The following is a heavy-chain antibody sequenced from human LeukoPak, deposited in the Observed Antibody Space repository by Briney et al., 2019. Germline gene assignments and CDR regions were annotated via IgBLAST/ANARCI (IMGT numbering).Heavy chain of an antibody. CDR2: ISSSSSYI. CDR1: GFTFSSYS. D-gene: IGHD1-26*01. V-gene: IGHV3-21*01. CDR3: ARGPRGGGATN. J-gene: IGHJ4*02. Sequence: GGSLRLSCAASGFTFSSYSMNWVRQAPGKGLEWVSSISSSSSYIYYADSVKGRFTISRDNAKNSLYLQMSSLRAEDTAVYYCARGPRGGGATNWGQGTLVTVSS.